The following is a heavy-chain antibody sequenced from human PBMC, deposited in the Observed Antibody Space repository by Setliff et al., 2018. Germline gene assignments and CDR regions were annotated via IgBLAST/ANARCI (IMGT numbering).Heavy chain of an antibody. V-gene: IGHV4-31*03. CDR1: GYSISSGHY. CDR3: ARDRRIVGARHAFDI. D-gene: IGHD1-26*01. CDR2: IYYSGST. Sequence: SETLSLTCTVSGYSISSGHYWSWIRQHPGKGLEWIGYIYYSGSTYYNPSLKSRVTISVDTSKNQFSLKLSSVTAADTAVYYCARDRRIVGARHAFDIWGQGTMVTVS. J-gene: IGHJ3*02.